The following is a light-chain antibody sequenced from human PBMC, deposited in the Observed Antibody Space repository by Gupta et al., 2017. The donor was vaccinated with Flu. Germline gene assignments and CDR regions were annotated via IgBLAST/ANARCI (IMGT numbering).Light chain of an antibody. CDR2: DVS. Sequence: TSSDVGGYNYVSWYQQHPGKAPKLMIYDVSKRPSGVPDRFSGSKSGNTASLTISGLQAEDEADYYCCSYAGSYTFGFGGGTKLTVL. J-gene: IGLJ3*02. V-gene: IGLV2-11*01. CDR3: CSYAGSYTFG. CDR1: SSDVGGYNY.